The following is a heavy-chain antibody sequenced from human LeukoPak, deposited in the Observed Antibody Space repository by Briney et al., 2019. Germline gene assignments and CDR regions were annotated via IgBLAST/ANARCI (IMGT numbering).Heavy chain of an antibody. Sequence: GGSLRLSCAASGFTFSSYAMSWVRQAPGKGLEWVSAISGSGGSTYYADSVKGRFTISRDNSKNTLYLQMNSLRAEDTAVYYCAKDRRYYDSSGYSDNWGQGTLVTVSS. V-gene: IGHV3-23*01. CDR1: GFTFSSYA. J-gene: IGHJ4*02. D-gene: IGHD3-22*01. CDR2: ISGSGGST. CDR3: AKDRRYYDSSGYSDN.